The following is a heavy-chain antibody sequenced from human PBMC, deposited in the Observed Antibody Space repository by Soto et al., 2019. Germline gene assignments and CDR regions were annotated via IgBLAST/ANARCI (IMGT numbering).Heavy chain of an antibody. J-gene: IGHJ4*02. D-gene: IGHD6-19*01. CDR2: IDHSGST. V-gene: IGHV4-4*02. CDR3: VRDSGNGWKDY. Sequence: QVQLQESGPGLVKPSGTLSLTCAVSGGSISSTNWWNWVRQPPGKGLEWIGEIDHSGSTNYNPSLKTXXTXSXXKPKTPLSLKLSSGTAAATAVYYCVRDSGNGWKDYWGPGTLVTVSS. CDR1: GGSISSTNW.